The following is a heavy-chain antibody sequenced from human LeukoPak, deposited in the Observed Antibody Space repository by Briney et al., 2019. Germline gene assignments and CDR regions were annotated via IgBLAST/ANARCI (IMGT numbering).Heavy chain of an antibody. V-gene: IGHV3-30-3*01. D-gene: IGHD3-3*01. CDR1: GFTFSSYA. Sequence: GGSLRLSCAASGFTFSSYAMHWVRQAPGKGLEWVAVISYDGSNKYYADSVKGRFTISRDNFNNTLYLQMNSLRAEDTAVYYCAKVASNYDFWSGSANWGQGTLVTVSS. CDR2: ISYDGSNK. J-gene: IGHJ4*02. CDR3: AKVASNYDFWSGSAN.